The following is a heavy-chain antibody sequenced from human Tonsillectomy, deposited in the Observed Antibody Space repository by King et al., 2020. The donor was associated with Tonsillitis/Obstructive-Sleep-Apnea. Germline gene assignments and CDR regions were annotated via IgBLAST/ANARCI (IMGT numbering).Heavy chain of an antibody. D-gene: IGHD2-2*01. CDR2: IYYSGST. CDR3: ARHQPPEGDIVVVPAAMAFDY. V-gene: IGHV4-39*01. Sequence: QLQESGPGLVKPSETLSLTCTVSGGSISSSSYYWGWIRQPPGKGPEWIGSIYYSGSTYYNPSLKSRVTISVDTSKNQFSLKLSSVTAADTAVYYCARHQPPEGDIVVVPAAMAFDYWGQGTLVTVSS. CDR1: GGSISSSSYY. J-gene: IGHJ4*02.